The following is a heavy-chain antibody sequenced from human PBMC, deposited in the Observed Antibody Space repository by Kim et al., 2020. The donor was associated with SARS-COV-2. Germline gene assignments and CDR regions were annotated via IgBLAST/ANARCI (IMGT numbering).Heavy chain of an antibody. V-gene: IGHV7-4-1*02. Sequence: ASVKVSCKASGYTFTSYAMNWVRQAPGQGLEWMGWINTNTGNPTYAQGFTGRFVFSLDTSVSTAYLQISSLKAEDTAVYYCAREAPIWFGELLTVVTHAFDIWGQGTMVTVSS. CDR3: AREAPIWFGELLTVVTHAFDI. CDR2: INTNTGNP. D-gene: IGHD3-10*01. CDR1: GYTFTSYA. J-gene: IGHJ3*02.